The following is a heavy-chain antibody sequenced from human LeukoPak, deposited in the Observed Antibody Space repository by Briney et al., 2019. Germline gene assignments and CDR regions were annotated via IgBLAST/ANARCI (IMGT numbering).Heavy chain of an antibody. CDR1: GFTFSSYG. J-gene: IGHJ4*02. V-gene: IGHV3-30*18. CDR3: AKDPRAIAAAVIDY. D-gene: IGHD6-13*01. CDR2: ISYDGSNE. Sequence: GRSLRLSCAASGFTFSSYGMHWVRQAPGKGLEWVAVISYDGSNEYYADSVKGRFTISRDNSKNTLYLQMNSLRAEDTAVYYCAKDPRAIAAAVIDYWGQGTLVTVSS.